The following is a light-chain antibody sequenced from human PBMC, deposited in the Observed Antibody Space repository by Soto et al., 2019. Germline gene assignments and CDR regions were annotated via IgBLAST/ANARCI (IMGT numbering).Light chain of an antibody. CDR1: QSVSSTF. J-gene: IGKJ1*01. CDR3: QQFDSSVT. CDR2: GAS. Sequence: EIALTQSTGSLSLSPGERATLSCRASQSVSSTFFAWYQQRPGQAPRLLMYGASSRATGIPERFSGSGFGTEFTLTISRLEPEDFAVYYCQQFDSSVTFGQGTKVEIK. V-gene: IGKV3-20*01.